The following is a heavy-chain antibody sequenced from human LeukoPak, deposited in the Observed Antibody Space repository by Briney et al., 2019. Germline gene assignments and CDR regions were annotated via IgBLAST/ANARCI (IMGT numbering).Heavy chain of an antibody. D-gene: IGHD3-10*01. CDR1: GGSFSGYY. J-gene: IGHJ4*02. V-gene: IGHV4-34*01. CDR2: INHSGST. CDR3: ASRYYYGSGSYPDY. Sequence: PSETLSLTCAVYGGSFSGYYWSWIRQLPGKGLEWIGEINHSGSTNYNPSLKSQVTISVDTSKNQFSLKLSSVTAADTAVYYCASRYYYGSGSYPDYWGQGTLVTVSS.